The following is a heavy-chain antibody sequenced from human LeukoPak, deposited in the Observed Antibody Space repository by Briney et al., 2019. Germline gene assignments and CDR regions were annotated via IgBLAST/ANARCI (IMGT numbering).Heavy chain of an antibody. CDR2: ISSSGDTM. CDR3: ARVMGNCASDY. J-gene: IGHJ4*02. D-gene: IGHD1-7*01. V-gene: IGHV3-11*04. Sequence: PGGSLRLSCAASGFSFSDYYMSWIRQAPGKGLEWVSYISSSGDTMFYSDSVKGRFTISRDNGKKSLFLEINSLRAEDAAIYYCARVMGNCASDYWGQGALVTVSS. CDR1: GFSFSDYY.